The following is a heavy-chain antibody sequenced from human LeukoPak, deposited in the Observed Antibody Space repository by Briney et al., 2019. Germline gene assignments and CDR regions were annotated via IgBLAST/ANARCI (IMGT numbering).Heavy chain of an antibody. CDR3: ARGIYFSSSDY. V-gene: IGHV1-8*02. CDR1: GYTFTSYG. J-gene: IGHJ4*02. CDR2: MNPMSGDT. D-gene: IGHD6-19*01. Sequence: ASVKVSCKASGYTFTSYGISWVRQAPGQGLEWVGWMNPMSGDTKYAQKFQGRVTLTRNTSISTAYMELSSLGSEDTAMFFCARGIYFSSSDYWGQGTLVTVSS.